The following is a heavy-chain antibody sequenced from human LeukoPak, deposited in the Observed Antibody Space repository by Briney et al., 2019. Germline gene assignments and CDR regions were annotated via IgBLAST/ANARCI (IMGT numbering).Heavy chain of an antibody. CDR1: GYTFTSYG. CDR2: ISAYNGNT. Sequence: ASVKVSCKASGYTFTSYGISWVRQAPGQGLEWMGWISAYNGNTNYAQKLQGRVTMTTDTSTSTAYMELRSLRSDDTAVYYCARDGDYYDSSGYCIYWGQGTLVTVSS. D-gene: IGHD3-22*01. CDR3: ARDGDYYDSSGYCIY. V-gene: IGHV1-18*01. J-gene: IGHJ4*02.